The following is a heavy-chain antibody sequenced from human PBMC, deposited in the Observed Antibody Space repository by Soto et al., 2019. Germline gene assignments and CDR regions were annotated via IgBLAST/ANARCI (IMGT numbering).Heavy chain of an antibody. CDR1: GFTFSSYA. CDR2: ISYDGSNK. D-gene: IGHD4-4*01. J-gene: IGHJ6*02. CDR3: ARDLGSNYVYYYYYGMDV. V-gene: IGHV3-30-3*01. Sequence: GGSLRLSCAASGFTFSSYAMHWVRQAPGKGLEWVAVISYDGSNKYYADSVKGRFTISRDNSKNTLYLQMNSLRAEDTAVYYCARDLGSNYVYYYYYGMDVWGQGTTVTVSS.